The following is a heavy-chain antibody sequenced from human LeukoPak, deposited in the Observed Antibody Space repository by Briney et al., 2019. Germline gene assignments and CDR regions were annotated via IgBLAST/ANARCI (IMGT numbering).Heavy chain of an antibody. D-gene: IGHD6-13*01. CDR3: VTTAIAAAGTLDY. V-gene: IGHV3-48*03. CDR1: GFTFSSYE. J-gene: IGHJ4*02. CDR2: ISGSASTI. Sequence: GSLRLSCAASGFTFSSYEMNWVRQAPGKGLEWVSYISGSASTIYYADSVKGRFTISRDNAKNSLYLQMNSLRAEDAAVYYCVTTAIAAAGTLDYWGQGTLVTVSS.